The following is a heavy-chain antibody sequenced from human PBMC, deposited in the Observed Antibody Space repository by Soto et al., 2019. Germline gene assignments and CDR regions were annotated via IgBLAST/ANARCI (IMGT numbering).Heavy chain of an antibody. CDR1: GFTFSVSG. J-gene: IGHJ4*02. D-gene: IGHD3-16*01. Sequence: GGSLRLSCAASGFTFSVSGMSWARQAPGKGLEWVSTISPNSGSTYYADSVKGRFTISRDDSKNALYLLMSSLRVEDTAIYYCAKGGSKRGWGQGTPVTVSS. CDR3: AKGGSKRG. V-gene: IGHV3-23*01. CDR2: ISPNSGST.